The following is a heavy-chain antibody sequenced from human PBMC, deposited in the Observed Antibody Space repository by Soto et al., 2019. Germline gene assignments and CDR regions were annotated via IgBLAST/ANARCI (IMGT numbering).Heavy chain of an antibody. CDR3: ARLEGLATISYYFDF. J-gene: IGHJ4*02. V-gene: IGHV4-34*01. Sequence: PSETLSRTYAVYGGSFSGYYWSWIRQPPGKGLEWIGEINHSGSTNYNPSLKSRVTISVDKSKSQFSLKLNSVTAADSAVYFCARLEGLATISYYFDFWGQGALVTVSS. CDR2: INHSGST. CDR1: GGSFSGYY. D-gene: IGHD3-9*01.